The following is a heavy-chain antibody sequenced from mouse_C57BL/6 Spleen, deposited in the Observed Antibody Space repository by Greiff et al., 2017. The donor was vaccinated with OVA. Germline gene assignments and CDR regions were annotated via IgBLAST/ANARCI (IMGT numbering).Heavy chain of an antibody. Sequence: QVQLKQSGAELVKPGASVKLSCKASGYTFTSYWMHWVKQRPGQGLEWIGMIHPNSGSTNYNEKFKSKATLTVDKSSSTAYMQLSSLTSEDSAVYYCARMSGDLPRAMDYWGQGTSVTVSS. CDR2: IHPNSGST. J-gene: IGHJ4*01. CDR1: GYTFTSYW. D-gene: IGHD1-3*01. V-gene: IGHV1-64*01. CDR3: ARMSGDLPRAMDY.